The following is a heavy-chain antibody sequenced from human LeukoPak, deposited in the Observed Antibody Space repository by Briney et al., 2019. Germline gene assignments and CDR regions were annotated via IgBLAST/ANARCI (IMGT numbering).Heavy chain of an antibody. V-gene: IGHV1-2*02. Sequence: ASVKVSCKASGYTFTGYYMHWVRQAPGQGIEWMGWINPNSGGTNYAQKFQGRVTMTRDTSISTAYMELSRLRSDDTAVYYCARDGGGSGYDFDYWGQGTLVTVSS. D-gene: IGHD5-12*01. CDR2: INPNSGGT. J-gene: IGHJ4*02. CDR1: GYTFTGYY. CDR3: ARDGGGSGYDFDY.